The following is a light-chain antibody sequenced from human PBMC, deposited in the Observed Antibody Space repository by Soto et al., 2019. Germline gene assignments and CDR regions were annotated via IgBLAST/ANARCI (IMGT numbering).Light chain of an antibody. Sequence: DIPMTQSPSTLSASVGDRVTFTCRASQSLNNWLAWYQQKPGKAPKLLIYKASTLESGVPSRFSGSRAGTEFTLTISSLQPDDIATYYCQHYNGYPITFGGGTKVEIK. CDR3: QHYNGYPIT. CDR1: QSLNNW. J-gene: IGKJ4*01. V-gene: IGKV1-5*03. CDR2: KAS.